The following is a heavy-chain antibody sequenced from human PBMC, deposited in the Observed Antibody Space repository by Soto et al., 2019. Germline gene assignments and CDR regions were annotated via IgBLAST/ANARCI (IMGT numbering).Heavy chain of an antibody. CDR2: ISNSGGTT. CDR3: AKYVAVAGTALYGMDV. J-gene: IGHJ6*02. D-gene: IGHD6-19*01. Sequence: EVQLLESGGGLVQPGGSLRLSCAASGFSFSSYAMSWARQAPGKGLEWVSVISNSGGTTFYADSVKGRFTISRDNFKNTVFLQMSSPRAEDTAVYYCAKYVAVAGTALYGMDVWGQGTTVTVSS. CDR1: GFSFSSYA. V-gene: IGHV3-23*01.